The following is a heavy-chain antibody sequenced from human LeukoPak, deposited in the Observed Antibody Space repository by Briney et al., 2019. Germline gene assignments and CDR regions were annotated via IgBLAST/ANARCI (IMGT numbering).Heavy chain of an antibody. Sequence: PGGSLRLSCAASGFTFTTYAINWVRQVPGKGLEWVSGISGGGDKAFYADSVNGRFTISRDNSENTVSLQMRSLRAEDTALYYCAKDLALAGTGGGFDVWGQGTRDAVSS. J-gene: IGHJ3*01. CDR2: ISGGGDKA. V-gene: IGHV3-23*01. D-gene: IGHD6-19*01. CDR3: AKDLALAGTGGGFDV. CDR1: GFTFTTYA.